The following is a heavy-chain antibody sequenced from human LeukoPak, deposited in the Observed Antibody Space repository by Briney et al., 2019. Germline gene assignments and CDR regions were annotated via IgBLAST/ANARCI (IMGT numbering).Heavy chain of an antibody. CDR1: GFTFSSYG. J-gene: IGHJ4*02. CDR2: IWYDGSNK. V-gene: IGHV3-33*06. Sequence: PGGSLRLSCAASGFTFSSYGMHWVRQAPGKGLEWVAVIWYDGSNKYYADSVKGRFTISRDNSKNTLYLQMNSLRAEDTAVYYCAKDLTGTSTYYFDYWGQGTLVTVSS. CDR3: AKDLTGTSTYYFDY. D-gene: IGHD1-20*01.